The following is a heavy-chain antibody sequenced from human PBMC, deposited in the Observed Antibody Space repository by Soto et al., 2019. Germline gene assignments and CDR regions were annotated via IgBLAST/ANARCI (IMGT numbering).Heavy chain of an antibody. CDR1: GYSFTSYG. D-gene: IGHD6-19*01. V-gene: IGHV1-18*01. CDR2: ISAYNGNT. J-gene: IGHJ5*02. Sequence: ASVKVSCKTSGYSFTSYGISWVRQAPGQGLEWMGWISAYNGNTNYAQKLQGRVTMTTDTSTSTAYMELRSLRSEDTAVYYCARVAVAGTSSWFDPWGQGTLVTVSS. CDR3: ARVAVAGTSSWFDP.